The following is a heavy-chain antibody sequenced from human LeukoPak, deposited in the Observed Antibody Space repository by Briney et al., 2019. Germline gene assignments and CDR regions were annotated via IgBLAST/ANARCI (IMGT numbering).Heavy chain of an antibody. Sequence: SQTLSLTCALSGDSVSNNAAAWNWIRQSPSRGLEWLGRTYYRSKWYNDYAESVKSRITITSDTSKNQFSLQLNSVTPEDTAVHYCAREQDYGGNSVEFDYWGQGTLVTVSS. V-gene: IGHV6-1*01. CDR2: TYYRSKWYN. CDR1: GDSVSNNAAA. J-gene: IGHJ4*02. CDR3: AREQDYGGNSVEFDY. D-gene: IGHD4-23*01.